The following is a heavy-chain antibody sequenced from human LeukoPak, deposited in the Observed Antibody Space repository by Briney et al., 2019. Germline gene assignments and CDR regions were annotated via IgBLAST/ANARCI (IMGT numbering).Heavy chain of an antibody. D-gene: IGHD4-17*01. CDR1: GGSFSGYY. CDR3: ARDRRYGDYFGYYYFDY. J-gene: IGHJ4*02. Sequence: PSETLSLTCAVYGGSFSGYYWSWIRQPPGKGLEWIGEINHSGSTNYNPSLKSRVTISVDTYRNQFSLKLSSVTAADTAVYYCARDRRYGDYFGYYYFDYWGQGTLVTVSS. CDR2: INHSGST. V-gene: IGHV4-34*01.